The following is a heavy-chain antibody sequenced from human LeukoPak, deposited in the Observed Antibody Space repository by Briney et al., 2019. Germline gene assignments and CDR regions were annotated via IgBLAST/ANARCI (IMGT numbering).Heavy chain of an antibody. CDR3: AIEYPTYYYDSSGFYY. V-gene: IGHV1-69*13. Sequence: SVKVSCKASGGTFSSYAISWVRQAPGQGLEWMGGIIPIFGTANYAQKFQGRVTITADESTSTAYMELSSLRSEDTAVYYCAIEYPTYYYDSSGFYYWGQGTLVTVSS. CDR1: GGTFSSYA. CDR2: IIPIFGTA. D-gene: IGHD3-22*01. J-gene: IGHJ4*02.